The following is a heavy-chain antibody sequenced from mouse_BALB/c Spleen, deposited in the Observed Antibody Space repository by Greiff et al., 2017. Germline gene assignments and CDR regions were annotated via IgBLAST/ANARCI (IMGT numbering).Heavy chain of an antibody. V-gene: IGHV5-17*02. J-gene: IGHJ2*01. D-gene: IGHD3-1*01. CDR1: GFTFSSFG. CDR2: ISSGSSTI. Sequence: EVKVVESGGGLVQPGGSRKLSCAASGFTFSSFGMHWVRQAPEKGLEWVAYISSGSSTIYYADTVKGRFTISRDNPKNTLFLQMTSLRSEDTAMYYCARSGDGDYWGQGTTLTVSS. CDR3: ARSGDGDY.